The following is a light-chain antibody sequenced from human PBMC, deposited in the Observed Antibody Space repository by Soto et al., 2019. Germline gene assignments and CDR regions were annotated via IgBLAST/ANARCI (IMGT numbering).Light chain of an antibody. CDR1: QSISNY. CDR3: HQSYSTRIT. CDR2: AAS. V-gene: IGKV1-39*01. J-gene: IGKJ5*01. Sequence: DIQMTPPPFSLCASVWDRFGITWLASQSISNYLHWYQQKPGKAPKLLSYAASSLQSGVPARFSGSGSGTDFTLTISSLQPEDFATYYCHQSYSTRITFGQGTRLEIK.